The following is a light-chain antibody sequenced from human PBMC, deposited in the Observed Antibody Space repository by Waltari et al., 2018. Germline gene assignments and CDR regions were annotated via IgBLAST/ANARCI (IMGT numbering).Light chain of an antibody. J-gene: IGLJ3*02. CDR1: GLHNKQ. V-gene: IGLV3-1*01. CDR3: QTWDSSTVV. Sequence: SYDLTQPPSVSVFPGQTAKISCSGRGLHNKQTCWYQQRPGQSPVFVIYYDPNRPAGIPERFSGANSWKTATRTISGTRPMDEADYFCQTWDSSTVVFGGGTRLTVL. CDR2: YDP.